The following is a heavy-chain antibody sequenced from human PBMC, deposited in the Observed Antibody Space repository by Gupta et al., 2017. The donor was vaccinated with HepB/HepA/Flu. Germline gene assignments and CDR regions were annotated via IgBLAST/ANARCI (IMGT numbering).Heavy chain of an antibody. CDR3: ARVLVGATGGRLDAFDI. CDR2: IKQDESEK. Sequence: EVQLVEFGGGLVQPGGSLRLSCAASGFAFSKYWMTWVGQAPGKGLEWLANIKQDESEKYYVDSVKGRFTISRDNAKNSLYLQMNSLRAEDTAVYYCARVLVGATGGRLDAFDIWGQGTMVTVSS. J-gene: IGHJ3*02. V-gene: IGHV3-7*01. D-gene: IGHD1-26*01. CDR1: GFAFSKYW.